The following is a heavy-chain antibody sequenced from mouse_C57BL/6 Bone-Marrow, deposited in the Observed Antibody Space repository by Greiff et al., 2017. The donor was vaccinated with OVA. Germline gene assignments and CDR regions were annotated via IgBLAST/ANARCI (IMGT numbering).Heavy chain of an antibody. V-gene: IGHV1-64*01. CDR1: GYTFTSYW. CDR3: ARSCYYGSRGGFDY. CDR2: IHPNSGST. Sequence: QVQLQQPGAELVKPGASVKLSCKASGYTFTSYWMHWVKQRPGQGLEWIGMIHPNSGSTNYNEKFKSKATLTVDKSSSTSYMQLSSLTSEDSAVYYCARSCYYGSRGGFDYWGQGTTLTVSS. D-gene: IGHD1-1*01. J-gene: IGHJ2*01.